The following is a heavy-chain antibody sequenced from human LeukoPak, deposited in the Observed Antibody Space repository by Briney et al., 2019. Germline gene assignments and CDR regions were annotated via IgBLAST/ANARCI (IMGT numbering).Heavy chain of an antibody. CDR2: INHSGST. CDR1: GGSFSGYY. J-gene: IGHJ4*02. Sequence: PSETLSLTCAVYGGSFSGYYWSWIRQPPGKGLEWIGEINHSGSTSYNPSLKSRVTISADTSKNQISLKMSSVTAADTAVYYCARGGGSWYGDWGQGTPVTVSS. V-gene: IGHV4-34*01. D-gene: IGHD6-13*01. CDR3: ARGGGSWYGD.